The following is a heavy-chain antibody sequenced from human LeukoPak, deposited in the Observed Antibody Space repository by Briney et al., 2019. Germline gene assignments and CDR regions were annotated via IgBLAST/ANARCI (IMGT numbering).Heavy chain of an antibody. CDR1: GDTFTGYY. V-gene: IGHV1-2*02. CDR2: INPNSGGT. Sequence: SVKVSCKASGDTFTGYYMHWVRQAPGQGLEWMGWINPNSGGTNYAQKFQGRVTMTRDTSISTAYMELSRLRSDDTAVYYCARGGGYSYGPTFGDVWGKGTTVTVSS. J-gene: IGHJ6*04. CDR3: ARGGGYSYGPTFGDV. D-gene: IGHD5-18*01.